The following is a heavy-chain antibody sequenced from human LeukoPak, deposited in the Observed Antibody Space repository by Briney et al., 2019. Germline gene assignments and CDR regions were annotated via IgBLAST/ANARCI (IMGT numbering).Heavy chain of an antibody. CDR3: ARHLATSGSYPLDY. CDR1: GFTFTNYA. CDR2: ISGIGNAI. J-gene: IGHJ4*02. Sequence: SGGSLRLSCAASGFTFTNYALSWVRQAPGKGLEWVSAISGIGNAIFYADSVKGRFTISRDSSKNTLSLQMASLRAEGTAVYYCARHLATSGSYPLDYWGQGALVTVSS. V-gene: IGHV3-23*01. D-gene: IGHD2-15*01.